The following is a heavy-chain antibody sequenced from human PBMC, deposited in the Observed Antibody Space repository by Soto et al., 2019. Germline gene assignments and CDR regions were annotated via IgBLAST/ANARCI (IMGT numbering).Heavy chain of an antibody. Sequence: QVRLQEWGPGLVKPSQTLSLKCSVSGGSITTGGRYWSWIRQLPGKGLEWIGDIYYSGNTYYNASLKSRVIISVDAAKNQFSLKLSSVTVADTAVYYCAQALVFSGGDGFDIWGQGRLVTVSS. CDR3: AQALVFSGGDGFDI. D-gene: IGHD3-3*01. CDR1: GGSITTGGRY. J-gene: IGHJ3*02. V-gene: IGHV4-31*02. CDR2: IYYSGNT.